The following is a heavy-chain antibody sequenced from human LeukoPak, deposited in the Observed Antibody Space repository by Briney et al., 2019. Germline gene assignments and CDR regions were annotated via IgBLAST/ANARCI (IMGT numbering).Heavy chain of an antibody. CDR3: AKGKDYYLDY. CDR1: GFTFSSYG. CDR2: IRYDGSNK. D-gene: IGHD3-10*01. J-gene: IGHJ4*02. V-gene: IGHV3-30*02. Sequence: GGSLRLSCAASGFTFSSYGMSWVRQAPGKGLEWVAFIRYDGSNKYYADSVKGRFTISRDNSKNTLYVQMNSLRAEDTAVYYCAKGKDYYLDYWGQGTLVTVSS.